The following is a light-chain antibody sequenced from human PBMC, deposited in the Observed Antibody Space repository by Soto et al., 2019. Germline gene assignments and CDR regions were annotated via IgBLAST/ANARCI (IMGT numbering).Light chain of an antibody. CDR1: QGINKF. J-gene: IGKJ4*01. CDR2: TAS. CDR3: QQYESFPLT. V-gene: IGKV1-16*01. Sequence: DIQGTQSPSSLSASVGDSVTITCRASQGINKFLAWFQQKPGTAPKSLISTASRLQSGVPSRFSGSGSGTHFTLTINNLQPEDFAAYYCQQYESFPLTFGGGTRVEIK.